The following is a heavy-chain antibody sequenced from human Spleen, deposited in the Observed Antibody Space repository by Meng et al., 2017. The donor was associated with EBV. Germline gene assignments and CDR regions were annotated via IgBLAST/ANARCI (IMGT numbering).Heavy chain of an antibody. J-gene: IGHJ5*02. V-gene: IGHV1-69*06. CDR1: GGTFSSDA. CDR3: ARDVYGSGSYRSDP. Sequence: QVQLVQSGAEVKKPGSSVKVSCXTSGGTFSSDAISWVRQAPGQGLEWMGGLIPMLGAPNYAQKFQDRVTIIADKSTSTHYMELSSLRSDDTAVYYCARDVYGSGSYRSDPWGQGTRVTVSS. CDR2: LIPMLGAP. D-gene: IGHD3-10*01.